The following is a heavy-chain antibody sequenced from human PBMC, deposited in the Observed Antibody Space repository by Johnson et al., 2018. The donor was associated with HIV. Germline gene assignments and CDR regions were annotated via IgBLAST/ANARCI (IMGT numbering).Heavy chain of an antibody. J-gene: IGHJ3*02. V-gene: IGHV3-11*04. CDR2: ISGSGSTL. CDR1: GFTVSNNY. CDR3: AKAGDLDGSSTSGYVGAFDI. D-gene: IGHD2-2*01. Sequence: QVQLVESGGGVVRPGGSLRLSCAASGFTVSNNYMSWVRQAPGKGLEWVSYISGSGSTLYYADSVKGRFTISRDNAKNSLYLQMNSLRAEDTAGYYCAKAGDLDGSSTSGYVGAFDIWGQGTMVTVSS.